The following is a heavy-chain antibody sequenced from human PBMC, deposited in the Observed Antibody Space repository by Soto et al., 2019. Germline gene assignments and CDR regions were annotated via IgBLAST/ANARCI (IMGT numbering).Heavy chain of an antibody. Sequence: SETLSLTCTVSGGSISSYYWSWIRQHPGKGLEWIGYIYYSGSTNYNPSLKSRVTISVDTSKNQFSLKLSSVTAADTAVYYCARVLGVAAAGRYNWFDPWGQGTLVTVSS. CDR1: GGSISSYY. CDR2: IYYSGST. V-gene: IGHV4-59*08. J-gene: IGHJ5*02. D-gene: IGHD6-13*01. CDR3: ARVLGVAAAGRYNWFDP.